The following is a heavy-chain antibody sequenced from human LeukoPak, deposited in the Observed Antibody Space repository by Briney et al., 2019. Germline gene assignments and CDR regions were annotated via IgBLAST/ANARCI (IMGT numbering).Heavy chain of an antibody. Sequence: ASVKDSCKASGYTFTGYYMHWVRQAPGQGLEWMGWINPNSGGTNYAQKFQGRVTMTRDTSISTAYMELSRLRSDDTAVYYCAREHSSGYYFDAFDIWGQGTMVTVSS. J-gene: IGHJ3*02. CDR3: AREHSSGYYFDAFDI. D-gene: IGHD3-22*01. CDR2: INPNSGGT. CDR1: GYTFTGYY. V-gene: IGHV1-2*02.